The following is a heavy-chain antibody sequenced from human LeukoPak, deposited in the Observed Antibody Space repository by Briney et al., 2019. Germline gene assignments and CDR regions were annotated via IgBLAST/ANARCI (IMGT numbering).Heavy chain of an antibody. J-gene: IGHJ5*02. CDR1: GGTFSSYA. CDR3: ARSTTVTGTVFDP. D-gene: IGHD4-11*01. CDR2: IIPIFGTA. Sequence: TSVKVSCKASGGTFSSYAISWVRQAPGQGLEWMGGIIPIFGTANYAQKFQGRVTITADESTSTAYTELSSLRSEDTAVYYCARSTTVTGTVFDPWGQGTLVTVSS. V-gene: IGHV1-69*13.